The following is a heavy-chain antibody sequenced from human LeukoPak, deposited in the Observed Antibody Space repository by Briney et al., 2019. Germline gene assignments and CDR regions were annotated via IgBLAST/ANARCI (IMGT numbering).Heavy chain of an antibody. CDR1: GDSVSSNNAA. CDR3: ARDYASSNRGFYLYMDV. J-gene: IGHJ6*03. D-gene: IGHD1-14*01. CDR2: TYYRSRWYN. V-gene: IGHV6-1*01. Sequence: SQTLSLTCAISGDSVSSNNAAWNWMRQSPSRGLEWLGRTYYRSRWYNDYAVSVKTRLIISPDTSKNQFSMQLNSVTPDDTSLYFCARDYASSNRGFYLYMDVRGKGTTVTVSS.